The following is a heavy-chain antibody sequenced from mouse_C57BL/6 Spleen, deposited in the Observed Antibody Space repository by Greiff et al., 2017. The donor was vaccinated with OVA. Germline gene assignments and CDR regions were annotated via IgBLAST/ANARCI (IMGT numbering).Heavy chain of an antibody. CDR2: ISSGGDYI. Sequence: EVMLVESGEGLVKPGGSLKLSCAASGFTFSSYAMSWVRQTPEKRLEWVAYISSGGDYIYYADTVKGRFTISRDNARNTLYLQMSSLKSEDTAMYYCTRDGDYDYDEGCYFDYWGQGTTLTVSS. J-gene: IGHJ2*01. D-gene: IGHD2-4*01. V-gene: IGHV5-9-1*02. CDR1: GFTFSSYA. CDR3: TRDGDYDYDEGCYFDY.